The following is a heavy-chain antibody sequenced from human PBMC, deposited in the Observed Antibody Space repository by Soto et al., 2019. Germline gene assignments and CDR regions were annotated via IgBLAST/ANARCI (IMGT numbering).Heavy chain of an antibody. J-gene: IGHJ6*02. V-gene: IGHV1-8*01. CDR3: ARDNWFGESYYYYGMDV. CDR1: GYTFTSYD. D-gene: IGHD3-10*01. CDR2: MNPNSGNT. Sequence: ASVKVSCKASGYTFTSYDINWVRQATGQGLEWMGWMNPNSGNTGLAQKFQGRVTMTRNTSISTAYMELSSLRSEDTAVYYCARDNWFGESYYYYGMDVWGQGTTVTVSS.